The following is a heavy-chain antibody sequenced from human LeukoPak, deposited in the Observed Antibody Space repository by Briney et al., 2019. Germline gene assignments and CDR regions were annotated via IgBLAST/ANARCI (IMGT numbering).Heavy chain of an antibody. D-gene: IGHD3-10*01. CDR1: GFTVSSNY. V-gene: IGHV3-66*01. J-gene: IGHJ6*02. CDR3: ARDAHTGSGTYWGGVDYYYGLDV. Sequence: GGSLRLSCAASGFTVSSNYMSWVRQAPGKGLEWVSVVYGGDTTYYADSVKGRFTISRDNSKNTLYLQMNSLRAEDTAVYYCARDAHTGSGTYWGGVDYYYGLDVWGQGTLVTVSS. CDR2: VYGGDTT.